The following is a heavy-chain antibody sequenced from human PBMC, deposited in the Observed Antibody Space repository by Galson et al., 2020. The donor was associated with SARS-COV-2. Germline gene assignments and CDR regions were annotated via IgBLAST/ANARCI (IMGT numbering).Heavy chain of an antibody. CDR3: AKDLDRGNSGYLDS. CDR2: LDYSGETT. J-gene: IGHJ4*02. V-gene: IGHV3-23*01. Sequence: GESLKISCAASGFTFDSYGMSWVRQAPGKGLEWVSALDYSGETTYYADSVQGRFTISRDNSKNTLHLQMDSLGVEDTALYYCAKDLDRGNSGYLDSWGQGTLVTVSS. D-gene: IGHD2-21*02. CDR1: GFTFDSYG.